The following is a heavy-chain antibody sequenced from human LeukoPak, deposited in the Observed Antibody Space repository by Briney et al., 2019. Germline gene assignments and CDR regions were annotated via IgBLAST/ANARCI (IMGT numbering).Heavy chain of an antibody. CDR2: IYYTGST. J-gene: IGHJ4*02. Sequence: SETLSLTCTVSGASISSYYWSWIRQPPGKTLEWIGYIYYTGSTNYTPSLKSRLTISVDTSKNQLSLKLNSVTAADTAVYYCARVSNSAWYFDYWGQGTLVTVSS. V-gene: IGHV4-59*01. CDR1: GASISSYY. CDR3: ARVSNSAWYFDY. D-gene: IGHD6-19*01.